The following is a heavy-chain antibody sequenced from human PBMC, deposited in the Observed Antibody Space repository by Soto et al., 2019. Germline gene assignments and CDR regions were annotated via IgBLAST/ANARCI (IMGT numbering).Heavy chain of an antibody. CDR3: ARQLSHICDS. CDR2: IKPGTSDI. Sequence: PGESLKISCKGVGYKFGIAWIGWVRQMPGKGLEWMGIIKPGTSDIRYSPSCRGHVTISADEAVSTAYLQWSSLKASDTAMYYCARQLSHICDSWGQGTLVTVSS. CDR1: GYKFGIAW. D-gene: IGHD3-3*02. J-gene: IGHJ4*02. V-gene: IGHV5-51*01.